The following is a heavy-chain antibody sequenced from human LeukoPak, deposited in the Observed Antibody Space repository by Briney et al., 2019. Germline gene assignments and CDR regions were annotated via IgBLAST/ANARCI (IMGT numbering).Heavy chain of an antibody. CDR1: GYSFTSYW. CDR2: IYPGDSDT. V-gene: IGHV5-51*01. J-gene: IGHJ4*02. CDR3: ARRQYYDILTGYYTNFDY. Sequence: GESLKISCKGSGYSFTSYWIGWVRQMPGKGLEWRGIIYPGDSDTRYSPSFQGQVTISADKSISTAYLQWSSLTASDTAMYYCARRQYYDILTGYYTNFDYWGQGTLVTVSS. D-gene: IGHD3-9*01.